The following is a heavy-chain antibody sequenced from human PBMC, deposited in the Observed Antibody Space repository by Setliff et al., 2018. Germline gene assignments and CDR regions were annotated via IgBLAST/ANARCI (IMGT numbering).Heavy chain of an antibody. V-gene: IGHV1-18*01. CDR1: GFTFRNYA. Sequence: ASVKVSCKASGFTFRNYAISWVRQAPGQGLEWMGWISAYNGDTTYTQNLQGRVTLTTDTSTTTAYMELRSLRSDDTAVYYCARDPLYRENLSGVFDFWGQGTMVTVSS. D-gene: IGHD2-15*01. CDR3: ARDPLYRENLSGVFDF. J-gene: IGHJ3*01. CDR2: ISAYNGDT.